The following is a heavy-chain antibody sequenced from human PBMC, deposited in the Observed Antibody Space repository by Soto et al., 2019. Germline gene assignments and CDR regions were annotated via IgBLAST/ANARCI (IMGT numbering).Heavy chain of an antibody. CDR2: IYHSGST. J-gene: IGHJ5*02. CDR1: SGSISSSNW. Sequence: QVQLQESGPGLVKPSGTLSLTCAVSSGSISSSNWWGWVRQPPGKGLEWIGEIYHSGSTNYNPSLKSRVTISVAKSKNQFSLKLSSVTAADTAVYYCARVTKYYDILTGYGSYGNWLDPWGQGTLVTVSS. CDR3: ARVTKYYDILTGYGSYGNWLDP. D-gene: IGHD3-9*01. V-gene: IGHV4-4*02.